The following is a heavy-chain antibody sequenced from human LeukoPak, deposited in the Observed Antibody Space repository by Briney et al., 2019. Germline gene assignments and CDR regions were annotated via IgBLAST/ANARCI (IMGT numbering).Heavy chain of an antibody. V-gene: IGHV3-30*04. D-gene: IGHD3-10*01. Sequence: GGSLRLSCAASGFTFSSYAMHWVRQAPGKGLEWVAVISYDGSNKYYADSVKGRFTISRDNSKNTLYLQMNSLRAEDTAVYYCARVGYYGSGRLDYWGQGTLVTVSS. CDR3: ARVGYYGSGRLDY. CDR2: ISYDGSNK. J-gene: IGHJ4*02. CDR1: GFTFSSYA.